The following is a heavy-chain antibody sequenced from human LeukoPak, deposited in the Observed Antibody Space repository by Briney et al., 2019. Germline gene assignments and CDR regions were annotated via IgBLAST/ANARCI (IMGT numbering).Heavy chain of an antibody. V-gene: IGHV4-4*07. Sequence: SETLSLTCTVSGGSISSYYWSWIRQPAGKGLEWIGRIYTSGSTNCNPSLKSRVTMSVDTSKNQFSLKLSSVTAADTAVYYCARGSGYSSSWPHFDYWGQGTLVTVSS. CDR3: ARGSGYSSSWPHFDY. CDR1: GGSISSYY. D-gene: IGHD6-13*01. CDR2: IYTSGST. J-gene: IGHJ4*02.